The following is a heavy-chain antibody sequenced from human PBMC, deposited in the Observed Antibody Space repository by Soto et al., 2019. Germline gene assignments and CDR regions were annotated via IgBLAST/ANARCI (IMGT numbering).Heavy chain of an antibody. V-gene: IGHV4-59*01. CDR1: GGSISSYY. J-gene: IGHJ4*02. Sequence: QVQLQESGPGLVKPSETLSLTCTVSGGSISSYYWSWIRQPPGKGLEWIGYIYYSGSTNYNPPLTSRVTISVDTAKNQCSRKLSTVTAADTAVYYCARKPGYSGQDYWCQGTLVTVSS. D-gene: IGHD5-12*01. CDR3: ARKPGYSGQDY. CDR2: IYYSGST.